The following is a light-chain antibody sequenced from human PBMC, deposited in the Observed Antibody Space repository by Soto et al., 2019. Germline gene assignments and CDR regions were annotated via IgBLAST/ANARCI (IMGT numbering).Light chain of an antibody. CDR3: QQYNSYPYS. V-gene: IGKV1-5*03. Sequence: IQMTQSPSTLSASVGDRVSITCRASQTIFSWLAWYQQKPGKAPNLLIYKASSLESGVPSRYSGSGSGTEFPLTISGLQPDDVATYYCQQYNSYPYSFGQGTKLEIK. CDR2: KAS. J-gene: IGKJ2*03. CDR1: QTIFSW.